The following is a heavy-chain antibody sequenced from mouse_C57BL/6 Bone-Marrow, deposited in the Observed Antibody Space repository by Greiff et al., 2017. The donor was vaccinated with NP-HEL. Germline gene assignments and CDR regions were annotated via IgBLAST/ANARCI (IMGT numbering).Heavy chain of an antibody. CDR1: GYTFTDYY. Sequence: VHVKQSGPVLVKPGASVKMSCKASGYTFTDYYMNWVKQSHGKSLEWIGVINPYNGGTSYNQKFKGKATLTVDKSSSTAYMELNSLTSEDSAVYYCARSYYLYAMDYWGQGTSVTVSS. CDR3: ARSYYLYAMDY. J-gene: IGHJ4*01. D-gene: IGHD2-10*01. V-gene: IGHV1-19*01. CDR2: INPYNGGT.